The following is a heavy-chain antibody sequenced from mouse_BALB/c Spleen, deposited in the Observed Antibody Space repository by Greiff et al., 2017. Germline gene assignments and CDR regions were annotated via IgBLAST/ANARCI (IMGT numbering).Heavy chain of an antibody. CDR1: GFTFSDYY. J-gene: IGHJ3*01. D-gene: IGHD2-4*01. V-gene: IGHV5-4*02. CDR2: ISDGGSYT. CDR3: ARDRGTMIKGFAY. Sequence: EVKLVESGGGLVKPGGSLKLSCAASGFTFSDYYMYWVRQTPEKRLEWVATISDGGSYTYYPDSVKGRFTISRDNAKNNLYLQMSSLKSEDTAMYYCARDRGTMIKGFAYWGQGTLVTVSA.